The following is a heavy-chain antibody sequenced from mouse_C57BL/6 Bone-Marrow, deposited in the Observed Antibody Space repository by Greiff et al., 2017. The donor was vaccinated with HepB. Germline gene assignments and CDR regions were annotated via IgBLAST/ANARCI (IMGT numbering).Heavy chain of an antibody. V-gene: IGHV14-4*01. CDR2: IDPENGDT. Sequence: DVQLQESGAELVRPGASVKLSCTASGFNIKDDYMHWVKQRPEQGLEWIGWIDPENGDTEYASKFQGKATITADTSSNTAYLQLSSLTSEDTAVYYCTTYYYGSQNAMDYWGQGTSVTVSS. CDR3: TTYYYGSQNAMDY. CDR1: GFNIKDDY. D-gene: IGHD1-1*01. J-gene: IGHJ4*01.